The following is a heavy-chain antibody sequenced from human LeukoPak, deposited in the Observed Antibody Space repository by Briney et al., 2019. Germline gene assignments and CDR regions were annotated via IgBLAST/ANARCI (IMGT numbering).Heavy chain of an antibody. V-gene: IGHV1-69*06. CDR1: GGTFSSYA. Sequence: ASVKVSCKASGGTFSSYAISWVRQAPGQGLEWMGGIIPIFGTANYAQKFQGRVTITADKSTSTAYMELSSLRSEDTAVYYCARHGATTYYDYVWGSYASDWFDPWGQGTLVTVSS. J-gene: IGHJ5*02. CDR2: IIPIFGTA. D-gene: IGHD3-16*01. CDR3: ARHGATTYYDYVWGSYASDWFDP.